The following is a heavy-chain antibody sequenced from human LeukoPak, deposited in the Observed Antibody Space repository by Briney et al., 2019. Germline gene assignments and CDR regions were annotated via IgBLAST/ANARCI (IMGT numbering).Heavy chain of an antibody. CDR2: IKSKTDGGTT. D-gene: IGHD2-21*01. CDR3: TTDPYCGGDCNWAP. J-gene: IGHJ5*02. V-gene: IGHV3-15*01. Sequence: PGGSLRLSCAASGFTLSNAWMSWVRQPPGKGLEWVGRIKSKTDGGTTDYAAPVKGRFTISRDDSKNTLYLQMNSLKTEDTAVYYCTTDPYCGGDCNWAPWRQGTLVTVSS. CDR1: GFTLSNAW.